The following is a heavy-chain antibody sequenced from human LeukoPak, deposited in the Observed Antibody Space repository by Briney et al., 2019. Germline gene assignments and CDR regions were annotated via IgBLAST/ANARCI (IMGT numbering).Heavy chain of an antibody. CDR2: ISSTSSAI. J-gene: IGHJ4*02. Sequence: TGGSLRLSCAASGFTFSSYSMNWVRQAPGKGLEWLSYISSTSSAIYYADSLKGRFTISRDNAKNSLYLQMDSLRAEDTAVYYCARVIGSCGDSAYRGQGTLVTVSS. CDR3: ARVIGSCGDSAY. V-gene: IGHV3-48*04. D-gene: IGHD2-21*01. CDR1: GFTFSSYS.